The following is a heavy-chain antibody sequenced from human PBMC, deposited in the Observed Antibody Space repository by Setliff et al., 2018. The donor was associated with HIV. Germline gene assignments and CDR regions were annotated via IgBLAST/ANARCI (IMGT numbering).Heavy chain of an antibody. D-gene: IGHD6-19*01. J-gene: IGHJ6*03. Sequence: PGGSLRLSCAASGFTFSSYWMTWVRQAPGRGLESVANIKQDGSEKFCVDSVKGRFTISRDNSKNTLYLQMNSLRAEDTAVYYCAKGRYSSGANYYYYYMDVWGKGTTVTVSS. CDR3: AKGRYSSGANYYYYYMDV. V-gene: IGHV3-7*03. CDR1: GFTFSSYW. CDR2: IKQDGSEK.